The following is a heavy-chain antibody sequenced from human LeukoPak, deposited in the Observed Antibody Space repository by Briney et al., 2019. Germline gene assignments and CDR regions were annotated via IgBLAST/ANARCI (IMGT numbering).Heavy chain of an antibody. CDR3: AKMGWTAYDYTNY. CDR2: ISDRGADT. V-gene: IGHV3-23*01. Sequence: GGSLRLSCAASGFTFSRYAMSWVREAPGKGLEGVSVISDRGADTYYTDSVKGRFNISRDSSKNKLYLQMNSLRAEDTAVYYCAKMGWTAYDYTNYWGQGALVTVSS. J-gene: IGHJ4*02. D-gene: IGHD5-12*01. CDR1: GFTFSRYA.